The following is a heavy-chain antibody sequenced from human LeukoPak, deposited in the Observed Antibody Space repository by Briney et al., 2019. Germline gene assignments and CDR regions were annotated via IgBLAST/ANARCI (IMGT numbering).Heavy chain of an antibody. V-gene: IGHV1-2*02. CDR1: GYVFIDYY. D-gene: IGHD3-3*01. J-gene: IGHJ4*02. Sequence: ASVKVSCRASGYVFIDYYILWVRQAPGQGLEWMGWINPNSGGTNYAQKFQGRVTMTRDTSISTAYMELSRLRSDDTAVYYCAICDFWSGYPFDYWGQGTLVTVSS. CDR2: INPNSGGT. CDR3: AICDFWSGYPFDY.